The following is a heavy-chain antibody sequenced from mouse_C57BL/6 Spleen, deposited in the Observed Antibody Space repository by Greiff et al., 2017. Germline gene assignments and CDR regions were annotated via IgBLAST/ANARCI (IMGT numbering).Heavy chain of an antibody. V-gene: IGHV5-4*01. CDR2: ICDGGSYT. CDR1: GFTFSSYA. J-gene: IGHJ3*01. Sequence: EVKLMESGGGLVKPGGSLKISCAASGFTFSSYAMSWVRQTPEQRLEWVATICDGGSYTYYPDNVKGRFTITRDNAKNNLYLHMSHLTSEDTAMYYCARERGPFAYWGQGTLVTVSA. CDR3: ARERGPFAY. D-gene: IGHD3-3*01.